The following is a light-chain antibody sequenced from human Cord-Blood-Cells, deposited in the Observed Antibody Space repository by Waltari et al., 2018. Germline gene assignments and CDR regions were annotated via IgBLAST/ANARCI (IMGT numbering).Light chain of an antibody. CDR1: SSDVGGYNY. CDR3: SSYTSNSTV. CDR2: DVS. J-gene: IGLJ3*02. V-gene: IGLV2-14*01. Sequence: QSALTQPASVSGSPGQSITISCTGTSSDVGGYNYVSWYQQHPGKAPKLMIYDVSKRPSGVSNRFSGSKSGNTASLTISGLQAEDEADYYCSSYTSNSTVFGGGTKLTVL.